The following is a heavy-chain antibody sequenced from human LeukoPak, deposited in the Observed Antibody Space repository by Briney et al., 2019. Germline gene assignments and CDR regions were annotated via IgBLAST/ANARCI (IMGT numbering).Heavy chain of an antibody. CDR1: GFTFSSYS. CDR3: ARDLPPAGGYYYDSSGLPNWFDP. V-gene: IGHV3-21*01. J-gene: IGHJ5*02. Sequence: GGSLRLSCAASGFTFSSYSMNWVRQAPGKGLEWVSSISSSSSYIYYADSVKGRFTISRDNAKNSLYLQMNSLRAEDTAVYYCARDLPPAGGYYYDSSGLPNWFDPWGRGTLVTVSS. D-gene: IGHD3-22*01. CDR2: ISSSSSYI.